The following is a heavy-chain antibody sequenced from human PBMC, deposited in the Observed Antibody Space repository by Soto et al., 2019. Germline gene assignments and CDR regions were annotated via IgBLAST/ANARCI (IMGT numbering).Heavy chain of an antibody. D-gene: IGHD6-6*01. Sequence: QVQLVQSGSEVKKPGASVTVSWKASGYTFANYGISWVRQSPGQGLEWMGWISTYNGNTNYAQKLQGRVTMTTDPSTSTAYMELRSLSTADTAMYYCAARYSSSSCLDPWGQGTLVTVSS. CDR1: GYTFANYG. J-gene: IGHJ5*02. CDR3: AARYSSSSCLDP. CDR2: ISTYNGNT. V-gene: IGHV1-18*01.